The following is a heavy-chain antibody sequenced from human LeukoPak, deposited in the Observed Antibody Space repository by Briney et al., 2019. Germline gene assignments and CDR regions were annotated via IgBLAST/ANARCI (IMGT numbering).Heavy chain of an antibody. CDR3: ARSSAKLAFDI. Sequence: GGSLRLSCAASGFTFSSYAMSWVRQAPGKGLEWVSVIYSGGSTYYADSVKGRFTISRDNSKNTLYLQMNSLRAEDTAVYYCARSSAKLAFDIWGQGTMVTVSS. D-gene: IGHD5-18*01. CDR1: GFTFSSYA. V-gene: IGHV3-53*01. J-gene: IGHJ3*02. CDR2: IYSGGST.